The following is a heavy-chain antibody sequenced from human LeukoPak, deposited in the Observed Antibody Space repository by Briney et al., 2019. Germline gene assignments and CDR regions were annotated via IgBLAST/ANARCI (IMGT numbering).Heavy chain of an antibody. J-gene: IGHJ4*02. CDR2: ISGSGGST. CDR3: AKGGSGWLFDY. CDR1: GFTFSNYA. Sequence: GGSLRLSCAASGFTFSNYAMSWVRQAPGKGLEWVSGISGSGGSTYYADSVKGRFTISRDNSKNTLFLRMNSLRAEDTAVYYCAKGGSGWLFDYWGQGTLVTVSS. D-gene: IGHD6-19*01. V-gene: IGHV3-23*01.